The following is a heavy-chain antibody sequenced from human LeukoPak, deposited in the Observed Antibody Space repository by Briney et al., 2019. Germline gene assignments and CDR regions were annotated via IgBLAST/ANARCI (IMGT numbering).Heavy chain of an antibody. V-gene: IGHV4-31*03. Sequence: PSQTLSLTCTVSGGSISSGGYYWSWIRQHPGKGLEWIGYIYYSGSTYYNPSLKSRVTISVDTSKNQFSLKLSSVTAADTAVYYCARTGRLQYGDYVAFDYWGQGTLVTVSS. D-gene: IGHD4-17*01. CDR2: IYYSGST. CDR3: ARTGRLQYGDYVAFDY. J-gene: IGHJ4*02. CDR1: GGSISSGGYY.